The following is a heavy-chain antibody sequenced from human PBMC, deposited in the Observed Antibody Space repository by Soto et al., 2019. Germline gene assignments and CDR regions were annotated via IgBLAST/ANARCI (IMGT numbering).Heavy chain of an antibody. V-gene: IGHV3-30*18. Sequence: QVQLVESGGGVVQHGRSLRLSCAASGFTFSSYGMHWVRQAPGKGLEWVAVISYDGSNKYYADSVKGRFTISRDNSKNTLYLQMNSLRAEDTAVYYCAKPKPDYDYIWGSYPSTWGQGTMVTVSS. D-gene: IGHD3-16*02. J-gene: IGHJ3*01. CDR3: AKPKPDYDYIWGSYPST. CDR2: ISYDGSNK. CDR1: GFTFSSYG.